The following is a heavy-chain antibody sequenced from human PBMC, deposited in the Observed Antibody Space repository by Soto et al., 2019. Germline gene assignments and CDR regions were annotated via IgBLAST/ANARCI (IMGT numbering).Heavy chain of an antibody. CDR1: GGSISSSNW. CDR2: IYHSGST. D-gene: IGHD3-10*01. V-gene: IGHV4-4*02. Sequence: SETLSLTCAVSGGSISSSNWWSWVRQPPGKGLEWIGEIYHSGSTNYNPSLKSRVTISVDKSKNQFSLKLSSVTAADTAVYYCARRPVRDVSHPWGYYYGMDVWGQGTTVTVSS. CDR3: ARRPVRDVSHPWGYYYGMDV. J-gene: IGHJ6*02.